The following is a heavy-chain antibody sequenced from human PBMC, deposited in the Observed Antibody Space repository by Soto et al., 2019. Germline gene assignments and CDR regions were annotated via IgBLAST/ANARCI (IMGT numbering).Heavy chain of an antibody. D-gene: IGHD3-10*01. CDR1: GFTFSSYS. Sequence: GGSLRLSCAASGFTFSSYSMNWVRQAPGKGLEWVSFIGSSSGTIFYADSVKGRFTISRDNAKNSLYLQMNSLRDEDTAVYYCARDFGSLRNGMDVWGQGTTVTVSS. CDR3: ARDFGSLRNGMDV. V-gene: IGHV3-48*02. J-gene: IGHJ6*02. CDR2: IGSSSGTI.